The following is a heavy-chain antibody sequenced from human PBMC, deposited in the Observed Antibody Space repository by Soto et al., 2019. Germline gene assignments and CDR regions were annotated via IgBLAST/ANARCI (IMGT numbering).Heavy chain of an antibody. CDR3: ARLLYDYGDTSTAGFDY. Sequence: QVQLQESGPGLVKPSQTLSLTCTVSGGSISSGGYYWSWIRQHPGKGLEWIGYIYYSGRTYYNPSLKSRVTISVDTSKNQFSLKLSSVTAADTAVYYCARLLYDYGDTSTAGFDYWGQGTLVTVSS. CDR1: GGSISSGGYY. D-gene: IGHD4-17*01. CDR2: IYYSGRT. V-gene: IGHV4-31*03. J-gene: IGHJ4*02.